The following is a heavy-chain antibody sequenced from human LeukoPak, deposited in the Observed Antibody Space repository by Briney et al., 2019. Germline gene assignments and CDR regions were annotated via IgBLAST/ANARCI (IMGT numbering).Heavy chain of an antibody. D-gene: IGHD3-3*01. CDR1: GFTFSSYS. CDR2: ISSGSSTI. CDR3: ARGARVFWSGYYDY. J-gene: IGHJ4*02. Sequence: GGSLRLSCAASGFTFSSYSMNWVRQAPGKGLEWVSYISSGSSTIYYTDSVKGRFTISRDNAKNSLYLQMNSLRAEGTAVYYCARGARVFWSGYYDYWGQGTLVTVSS. V-gene: IGHV3-48*01.